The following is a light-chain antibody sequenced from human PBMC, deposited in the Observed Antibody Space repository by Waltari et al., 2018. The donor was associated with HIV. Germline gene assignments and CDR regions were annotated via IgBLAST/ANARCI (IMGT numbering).Light chain of an antibody. CDR1: LDITNY. Sequence: GDTVTITCQASLDITNYLNCFQQKPREAPKLLIYDTTNLETGVPSRFSGSRYGTHFTFTIHSLHTDDIGTYFCQQNDSLPLTFGGGTNVEVK. J-gene: IGKJ4*01. CDR3: QQNDSLPLT. V-gene: IGKV1-33*01. CDR2: DTT.